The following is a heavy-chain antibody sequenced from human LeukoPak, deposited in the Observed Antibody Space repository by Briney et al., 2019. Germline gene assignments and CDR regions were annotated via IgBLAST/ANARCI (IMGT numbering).Heavy chain of an antibody. V-gene: IGHV4-59*01. CDR1: GGSISSYY. D-gene: IGHD6-13*01. CDR2: IYYSGST. Sequence: PSETLSLTCTVSGGSISSYYWSWIRQPPGKGLEWIGYIYYSGSTNYNPSLKSRVTISVDTSKNQFSLKLSSVTAADTAVYYCARTLPGIAAAGSYYYGMDVWGQGTTVTVSS. J-gene: IGHJ6*02. CDR3: ARTLPGIAAAGSYYYGMDV.